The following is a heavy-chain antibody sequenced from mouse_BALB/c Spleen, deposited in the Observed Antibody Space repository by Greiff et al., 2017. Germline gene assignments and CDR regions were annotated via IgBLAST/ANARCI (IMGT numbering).Heavy chain of an antibody. CDR3: ARSGGNYWTWFAY. V-gene: IGHV14-3*02. D-gene: IGHD2-1*01. Sequence: EVQLVESGAELVKPGASVKLSCTASGFNIKDTYMHWVKQRPEQGLEWIGRIDPANGNTKYDPKFQGKATITADTSSNTAYLQLSSLTSEDTAVYYCARSGGNYWTWFAYWGQGTLVTVSA. CDR2: IDPANGNT. CDR1: GFNIKDTY. J-gene: IGHJ3*01.